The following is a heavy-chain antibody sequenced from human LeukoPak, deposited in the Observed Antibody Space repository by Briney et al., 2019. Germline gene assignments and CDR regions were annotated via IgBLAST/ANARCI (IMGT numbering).Heavy chain of an antibody. Sequence: GGSRRLSCAASGFTFSSYGMHWVRQAPGKGLEWVAVISYDGSNKYYADSVKGRFTISRDNSKNTLYLQMNSLRAEDTAVYYCAKCSRGITMVRETYYYYGMDVWGQGTTVTVSS. D-gene: IGHD3-10*01. CDR3: AKCSRGITMVRETYYYYGMDV. CDR2: ISYDGSNK. CDR1: GFTFSSYG. J-gene: IGHJ6*02. V-gene: IGHV3-30*18.